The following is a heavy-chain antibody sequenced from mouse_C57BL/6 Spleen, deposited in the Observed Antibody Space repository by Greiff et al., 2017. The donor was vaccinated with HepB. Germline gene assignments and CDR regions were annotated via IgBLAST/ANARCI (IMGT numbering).Heavy chain of an antibody. V-gene: IGHV3-6*01. Sequence: EVHLVESGPGLVKPSQSLSLTCSVTGYSITSGYYWNWIRQFPGNKLEWMGYISYDGSNNYNPSLKNRISITRDTSKNQFFLKLNSVTTEDTATYYCARGHRDGSSYGYWGQGTTLTVSS. CDR2: ISYDGSN. CDR1: GYSITSGYY. D-gene: IGHD1-1*01. J-gene: IGHJ2*01. CDR3: ARGHRDGSSYGY.